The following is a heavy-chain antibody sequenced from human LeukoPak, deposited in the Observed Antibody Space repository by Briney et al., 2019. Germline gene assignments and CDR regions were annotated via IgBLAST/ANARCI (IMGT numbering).Heavy chain of an antibody. CDR1: GFTFSSYW. D-gene: IGHD2-15*01. J-gene: IGHJ3*02. V-gene: IGHV3-74*01. Sequence: GGSLRLSCAASGFTFSSYWMHWVRQAPGKGLVWVSRINSDGSGTTYADSVKGRFTISRDNARNTLYLQMNSLRAEDTAVYYCAKDGSEVVAAPFSAFDIWGQGTMVTVSS. CDR3: AKDGSEVVAAPFSAFDI. CDR2: INSDGSGT.